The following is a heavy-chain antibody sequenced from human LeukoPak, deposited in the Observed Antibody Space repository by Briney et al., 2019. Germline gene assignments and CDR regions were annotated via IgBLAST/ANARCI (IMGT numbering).Heavy chain of an antibody. CDR3: ARVKVAVAGIGWFDP. Sequence: GGSLRLSCVASGFTVRSNYMSWVRQAPGRGLEWVSVVYSGGTTYYADSVKGRFTISRDNSKNTLYLQMNSLRAEDTAVYYCARVKVAVAGIGWFDPWGQGSLVTVSS. CDR1: GFTVRSNY. CDR2: VYSGGTT. V-gene: IGHV3-53*01. J-gene: IGHJ5*02. D-gene: IGHD6-13*01.